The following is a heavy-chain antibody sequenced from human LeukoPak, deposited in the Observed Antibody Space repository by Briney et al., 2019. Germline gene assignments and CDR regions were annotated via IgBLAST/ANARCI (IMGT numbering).Heavy chain of an antibody. CDR1: GFTFSDHY. J-gene: IGHJ6*02. Sequence: GGSLRLSCAASGFTFSDHYLDWVRQAPGKGLEWVGRTRNKANSYTTEYAASVKGRFSISRDDSKNSVYLQMNSLKTEDTAVYYCARVAVAAVAGKQYYGMDVWGQGTTVTVSS. V-gene: IGHV3-72*01. CDR3: ARVAVAAVAGKQYYGMDV. D-gene: IGHD6-19*01. CDR2: TRNKANSYTT.